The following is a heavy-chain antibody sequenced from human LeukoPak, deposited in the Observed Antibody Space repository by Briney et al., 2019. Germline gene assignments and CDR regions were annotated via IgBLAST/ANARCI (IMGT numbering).Heavy chain of an antibody. CDR3: ARGRQLLD. CDR2: MNPNSGNT. V-gene: IGHV1-8*01. J-gene: IGHJ4*02. D-gene: IGHD1-7*01. Sequence: GLEWMGWMNPNSGNTGYAQKFQGRITMTRDTSISTAYMELSSLSSEDTAMYYCARGRQLLDWGQGTLVTVSS.